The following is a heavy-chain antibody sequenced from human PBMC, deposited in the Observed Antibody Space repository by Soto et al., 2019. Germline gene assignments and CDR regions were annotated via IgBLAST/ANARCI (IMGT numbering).Heavy chain of an antibody. D-gene: IGHD6-19*01. V-gene: IGHV4-4*02. Sequence: PSETLSLTCVVSGGSISKNTWWSWVRQPPEKGLEWIGEVYDTGSTDYNPSLKSRVSISVDKSTNEFSLRLNSVTAADTAVYYCVRAPHSSGCLDIWGQGTMVTVS. CDR2: VYDTGST. CDR1: GGSISKNTW. J-gene: IGHJ3*02. CDR3: VRAPHSSGCLDI.